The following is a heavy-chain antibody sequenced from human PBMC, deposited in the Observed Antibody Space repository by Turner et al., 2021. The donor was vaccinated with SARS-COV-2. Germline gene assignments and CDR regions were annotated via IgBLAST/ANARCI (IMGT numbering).Heavy chain of an antibody. CDR2: ISDDGSSA. CDR1: GFTFSDHW. CDR3: TRRGIAAAGNDY. Sequence: VQLVESGGDFVHPGGSLRLSCVGSGFTFSDHWMHWVRKGPGKWLVWVSRISDDGSSASDGGSVRGRFTVSRDNAKNTLYLQMNGLRPDDTGVYYCTRRGIAAAGNDYWGQGTLVTVSS. V-gene: IGHV3-74*01. J-gene: IGHJ4*02. D-gene: IGHD6-13*01.